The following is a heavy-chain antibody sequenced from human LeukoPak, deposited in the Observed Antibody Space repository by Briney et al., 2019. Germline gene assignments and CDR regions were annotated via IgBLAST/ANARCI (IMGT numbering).Heavy chain of an antibody. CDR2: ISASGGTT. CDR3: AQRDDTFDF. V-gene: IGHV3-23*01. CDR1: GFTFKSYA. Sequence: GGSLRLSCTASGFTFKSYAMSWVRQAPGRGLEWIASISASGGTTYYGDSVRGRFTSSRDNSKNTLYLQMSSLRADDTAVYYCAQRDDTFDFWGQGTMVIVSS. J-gene: IGHJ3*01.